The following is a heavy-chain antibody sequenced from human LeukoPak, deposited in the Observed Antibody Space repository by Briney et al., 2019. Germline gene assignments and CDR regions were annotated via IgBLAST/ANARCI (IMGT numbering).Heavy chain of an antibody. CDR3: AIIGGPYGSSWSLPFDY. J-gene: IGHJ4*02. CDR1: GFTFSSYG. D-gene: IGHD6-13*01. CDR2: IRYDGSNK. Sequence: GGSLRLSCAASGFTFSSYGMHRVRQAPGKGLEWVAFIRYDGSNKYYADSVKGRFTISRDNSKNTLYLQMNSLRAEDTAVYYCAIIGGPYGSSWSLPFDYWGQGTLVTVSS. V-gene: IGHV3-30*02.